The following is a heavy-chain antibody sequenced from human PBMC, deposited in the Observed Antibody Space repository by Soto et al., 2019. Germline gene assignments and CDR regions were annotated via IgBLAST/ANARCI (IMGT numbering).Heavy chain of an antibody. J-gene: IGHJ6*02. CDR3: ARGKPMDENYYYYGLDI. CDR2: INGGTGQT. Sequence: GASVKVSCKASGYTFTTHAMHWVRQAPGQSLEWMGWINGGTGQTKHSQRFQGRVNITRDTSASTAYMELSSLRSEDTAVYYCARGKPMDENYYYYGLDIWGQGTTVTVSS. CDR1: GYTFTTHA. V-gene: IGHV1-3*01.